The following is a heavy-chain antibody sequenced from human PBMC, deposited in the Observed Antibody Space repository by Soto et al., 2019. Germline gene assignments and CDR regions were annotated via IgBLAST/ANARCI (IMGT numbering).Heavy chain of an antibody. CDR3: ATGLYGMDV. J-gene: IGHJ6*02. CDR1: GYTFTSYG. CDR2: ISAYNGNT. V-gene: IGHV1-18*01. Sequence: ASVKVSCNASGYTFTSYGISWVRQAPGQGLEWMGWISAYNGNTNYAQKLQGRVTMTRDTSTSTVYMELSSLRSEDTAVYYCATGLYGMDVWGQGTTVTVSS.